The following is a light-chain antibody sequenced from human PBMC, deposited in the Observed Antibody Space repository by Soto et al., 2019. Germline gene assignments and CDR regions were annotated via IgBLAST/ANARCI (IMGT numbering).Light chain of an antibody. CDR1: SSNIESYY. J-gene: IGLJ2*01. Sequence: QSVLTQPPSVSAAPGQKVTISCSGSSSNIESYYVSWYQHLPGTASKLLIYDNDKRPSGIPDQFSGSRSNKSATLGITGLQTGDEDDYYCGTWDSSLSAGVFGGGTKLTV. CDR3: GTWDSSLSAGV. V-gene: IGLV1-51*01. CDR2: DND.